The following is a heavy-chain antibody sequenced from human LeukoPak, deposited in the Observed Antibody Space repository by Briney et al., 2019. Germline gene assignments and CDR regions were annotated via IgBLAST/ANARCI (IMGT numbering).Heavy chain of an antibody. CDR2: IYYSGST. Sequence: PSETLSLTCTVSGGSISSYYWSWIRQPPGKGLEWIGYIYYSGSTNYNPSLKSRVTISLDTSKNQFSLKLTSVTAADTAAYYCASLTTASAFDIWGQGTMVTVSS. V-gene: IGHV4-59*08. CDR3: ASLTTASAFDI. J-gene: IGHJ3*02. D-gene: IGHD4-11*01. CDR1: GGSISSYY.